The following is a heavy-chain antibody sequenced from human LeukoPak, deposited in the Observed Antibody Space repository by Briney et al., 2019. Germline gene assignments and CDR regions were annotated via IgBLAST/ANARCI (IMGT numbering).Heavy chain of an antibody. V-gene: IGHV1-18*01. CDR2: ISAYNGDT. CDR3: ARDMLRYFPGSAYYYMDV. J-gene: IGHJ6*03. D-gene: IGHD3-9*01. Sequence: EASVKVSCKASGYTLTSYGITWVRQAPGQGLEWMGWISAYNGDTNYDQNLQGRVTMTTDTSTSTAYMELRSLRSDDTAVYYCARDMLRYFPGSAYYYMDVWGKGTMVTISS. CDR1: GYTLTSYG.